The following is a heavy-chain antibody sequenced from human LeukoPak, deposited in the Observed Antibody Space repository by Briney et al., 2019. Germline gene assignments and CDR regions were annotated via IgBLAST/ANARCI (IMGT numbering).Heavy chain of an antibody. V-gene: IGHV1-2*02. CDR2: TNPNSGGT. CDR3: ARRSYTGYSSSWSSDYDY. J-gene: IGHJ4*02. D-gene: IGHD6-13*01. CDR1: GYTFTGYY. Sequence: ASVKVSCKASGYTFTGYYMHWVRQAPGQGLEWMGWTNPNSGGTNYAQKFQGRVTMTRDTSITTAYMELSRLRSDDTAVYYCARRSYTGYSSSWSSDYDYWGQGTLVTVSS.